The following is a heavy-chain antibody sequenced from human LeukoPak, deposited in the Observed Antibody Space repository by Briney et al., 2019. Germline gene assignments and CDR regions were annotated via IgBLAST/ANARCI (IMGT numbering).Heavy chain of an antibody. D-gene: IGHD3-22*01. Sequence: GGSLRLSYVGSGFTFRSHAMSWVRQAPGKGLEWVSTISGSGGNTNYADSVKGRFTISRDNSKNTLYLQMNSLKAEDTAVYYCAKRPSYSSGYYYFDYWGQGTLVTVSS. CDR2: ISGSGGNT. CDR1: GFTFRSHA. CDR3: AKRPSYSSGYYYFDY. V-gene: IGHV3-23*01. J-gene: IGHJ4*02.